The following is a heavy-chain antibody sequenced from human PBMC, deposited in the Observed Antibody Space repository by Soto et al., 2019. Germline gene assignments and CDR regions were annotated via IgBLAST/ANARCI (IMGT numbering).Heavy chain of an antibody. CDR3: ARRIAMIVVVFDS. V-gene: IGHV4-34*01. CDR1: GHSFSGYY. CDR2: IDHSGSA. D-gene: IGHD3-22*01. J-gene: IGHJ4*02. Sequence: PSETLSLTCAVHGHSFSGYYWCWIPHSPGKGLEWIGEIDHSGSANYNPSLTSRVSMSVDTSSQQVSLKLSSVTAADTAVYYCARRIAMIVVVFDSWGQGTLVTVS.